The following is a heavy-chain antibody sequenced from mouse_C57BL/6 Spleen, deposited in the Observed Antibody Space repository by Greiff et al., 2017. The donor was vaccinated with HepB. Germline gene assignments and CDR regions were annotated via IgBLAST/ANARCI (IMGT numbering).Heavy chain of an antibody. V-gene: IGHV14-4*01. J-gene: IGHJ2*01. CDR1: GFNIKDDY. D-gene: IGHD2-4*01. CDR2: IDPENGDT. CDR3: TTGSTMITTEGGYYFDY. Sequence: EVQLQQSGAELVWPGASVKLSCTASGFNIKDDYMHWVKQRPEQGLEWIGWIDPENGDTEYASKFQGKATITADTSSNTAYLQLSSLTSEDTAVYYCTTGSTMITTEGGYYFDYWGQGTTLTVSS.